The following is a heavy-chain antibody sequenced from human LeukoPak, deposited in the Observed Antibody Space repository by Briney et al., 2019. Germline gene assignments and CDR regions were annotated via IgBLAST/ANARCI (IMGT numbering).Heavy chain of an antibody. CDR3: ARGRYYYDSSGQTHDY. CDR1: GFTFDDYA. D-gene: IGHD3-22*01. CDR2: ISWNSGSI. V-gene: IGHV3-9*01. J-gene: IGHJ4*02. Sequence: PGRSLRLSCAASGFTFDDYAMHWVRQAPGKGLEWVSGISWNSGSIGYADSVKGRFTISRDNAKNSLYLQMNSLRAEDTAVYYCARGRYYYDSSGQTHDYWGQGTLVTVSS.